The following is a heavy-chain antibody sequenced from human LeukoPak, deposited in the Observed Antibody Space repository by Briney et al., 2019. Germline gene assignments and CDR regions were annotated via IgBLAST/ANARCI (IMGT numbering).Heavy chain of an antibody. CDR1: GGPITEYY. J-gene: IGHJ4*02. V-gene: IGHV4-59*01. Sequence: PETLSLTCSVSGGPITEYYWSWIRHPPGKGLEWIGYIYHTGSTNYSPSLKSRVTTSVDASRNQFSLKLVSVTAADTAVYYCARDRGSTGYYYLDSWGQGILVTVSS. CDR3: ARDRGSTGYYYLDS. CDR2: IYHTGST. D-gene: IGHD6-19*01.